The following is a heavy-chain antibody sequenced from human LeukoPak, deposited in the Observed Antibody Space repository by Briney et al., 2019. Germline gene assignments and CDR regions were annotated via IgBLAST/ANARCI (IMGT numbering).Heavy chain of an antibody. J-gene: IGHJ4*02. V-gene: IGHV1-2*02. CDR2: INPNSGGT. Sequence: ASVKVSCKASGYTFTGYYMRWVRQAPGQGLEWMGWINPNSGGTNYAQKFQGRVTMTRDTSISTAYMELSRLRSDDTAVYYCARDSGDYYDSSGSPHNDYWGQGTLVTVSS. CDR3: ARDSGDYYDSSGSPHNDY. CDR1: GYTFTGYY. D-gene: IGHD3-22*01.